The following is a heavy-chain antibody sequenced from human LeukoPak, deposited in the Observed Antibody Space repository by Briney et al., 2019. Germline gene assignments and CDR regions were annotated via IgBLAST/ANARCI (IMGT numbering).Heavy chain of an antibody. D-gene: IGHD3-10*01. CDR2: INHRGTT. V-gene: IGHV4-30-2*01. Sequence: PSQTLSLTCTVSGASIGSGGYYWRWLRQPPGKGLEGLGYINHRGTTYYNPSLKSRVTISVGRSKNQFSLTLSSVTAADTAVYYCARYVTMVRGVRSRDAFDIWGQGTMVTVSS. CDR1: GASIGSGGYY. CDR3: ARYVTMVRGVRSRDAFDI. J-gene: IGHJ3*02.